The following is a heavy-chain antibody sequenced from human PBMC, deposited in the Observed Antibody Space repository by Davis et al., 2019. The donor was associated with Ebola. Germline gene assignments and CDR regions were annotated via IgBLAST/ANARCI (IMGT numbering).Heavy chain of an antibody. CDR3: ARAQFPTTSDH. CDR2: INPHNGNT. J-gene: IGHJ4*02. Sequence: ASVNVSRKASVYTFTSYGISSLRQPPGHGLEWTGWINPHNGNTNYAQNVQGRVTMTTDTSTSTAYMEVGILRSDDTAVYECARAQFPTTSDHWGQGTLVSVSS. D-gene: IGHD1-1*01. CDR1: VYTFTSYG. V-gene: IGHV1-18*01.